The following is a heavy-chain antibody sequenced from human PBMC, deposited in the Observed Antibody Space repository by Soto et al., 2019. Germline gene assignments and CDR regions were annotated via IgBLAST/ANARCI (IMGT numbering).Heavy chain of an antibody. Sequence: QVQLQESGPGLVKPSETLSLTCTVSGGSISSYYWSWIRQPPGKGLEWIGYIYYSGNTNYNPSPKSRVTISVDTSKNQFSLKLSSVTAADTAVYYCARHSTGARWIQFDSWGQGTLVTVSS. CDR2: IYYSGNT. CDR1: GGSISSYY. J-gene: IGHJ4*02. D-gene: IGHD5-18*01. V-gene: IGHV4-59*08. CDR3: ARHSTGARWIQFDS.